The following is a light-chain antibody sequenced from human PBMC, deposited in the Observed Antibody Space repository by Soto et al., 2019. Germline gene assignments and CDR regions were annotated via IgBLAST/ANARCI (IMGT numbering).Light chain of an antibody. V-gene: IGKV1-5*01. CDR3: QQYNSPQST. J-gene: IGKJ2*01. CDR1: QSISSW. Sequence: DLPMTQSPSTLSASVGDRVTITCRASQSISSWLAWYQQKPGKAPKLLIYDASSLESGVPSRFSGSGSGTEFTLTISSLQPDDFATYYCQQYNSPQSTFGQGTKLEIK. CDR2: DAS.